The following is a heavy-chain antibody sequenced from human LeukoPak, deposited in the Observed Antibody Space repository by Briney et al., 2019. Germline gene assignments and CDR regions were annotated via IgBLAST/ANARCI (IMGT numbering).Heavy chain of an antibody. CDR2: ITGSTTYI. CDR1: GLTFSSYD. D-gene: IGHD5-12*01. J-gene: IGHJ4*02. Sequence: GGSLRLSCAASGLTFSSYDIKWVRQSPGKGLGWVSSITGSTTYIYHADSVKGRFTISRDNAKSSMYLQMNSLRVEDTAVYYCATWRSGYDGYFDYWGQGILVTVSS. CDR3: ATWRSGYDGYFDY. V-gene: IGHV3-21*01.